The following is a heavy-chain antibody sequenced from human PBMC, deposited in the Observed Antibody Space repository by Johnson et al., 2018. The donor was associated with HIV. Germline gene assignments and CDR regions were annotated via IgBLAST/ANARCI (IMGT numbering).Heavy chain of an antibody. CDR3: ASPATQQLVPVDAFDI. D-gene: IGHD6-13*01. CDR2: ISYDGSNK. J-gene: IGHJ3*02. Sequence: VESGGGVVQPGRSLRLSCAASGFTFSSYAMHWVRQAPGKGLEWVAVISYDGSNKYYADSVKGRFTISRDNSKNTLYLQMNSLRAEDTALYYWASPATQQLVPVDAFDIWGQGTMVTVSS. CDR1: GFTFSSYA. V-gene: IGHV3-30*04.